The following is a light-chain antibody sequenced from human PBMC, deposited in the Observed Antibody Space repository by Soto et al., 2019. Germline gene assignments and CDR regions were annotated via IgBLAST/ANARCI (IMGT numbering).Light chain of an antibody. CDR1: QSVSSN. J-gene: IGKJ3*01. Sequence: EIVMTQSPATLSVSPGERVTLSCRASQSVSSNLAWYQQKPGQAPRLLIYGASSRATGIPDRFSGSGSGTDFTLTISRLEPEDFAVYYCQHYGSSPLTFGPGTKVDIK. CDR3: QHYGSSPLT. V-gene: IGKV3-20*01. CDR2: GAS.